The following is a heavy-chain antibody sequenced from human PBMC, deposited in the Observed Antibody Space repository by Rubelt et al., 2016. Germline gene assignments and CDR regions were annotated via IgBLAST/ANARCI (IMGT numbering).Heavy chain of an antibody. CDR3: ASLAARQGP. Sequence: GRGSYYWSWIRQPPGKGLEWIGYIYYSGSTNYNPSLKSRVTISVDTSKNQFSLKLSSVTAADTAVYYCASLAARQGPWGQGTLVTVSS. CDR1: GRGSYY. D-gene: IGHD6-6*01. J-gene: IGHJ4*02. V-gene: IGHV4-61*01. CDR2: IYYSGST.